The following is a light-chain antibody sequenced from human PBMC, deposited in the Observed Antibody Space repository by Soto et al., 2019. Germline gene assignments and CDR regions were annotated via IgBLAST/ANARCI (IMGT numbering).Light chain of an antibody. V-gene: IGKV3-20*01. CDR2: GAS. CDR1: QSVSSSY. J-gene: IGKJ2*01. CDR3: QQYSSSPHT. Sequence: EIVLTQSPGTLSLSPGERATLSCRASQSVSSSYLAWYQQKPGQAPSLLIYGASSRATGITARFSGSGSGTDFTLTISRLEPEDFAVYYCQQYSSSPHTFGQGTKLEIK.